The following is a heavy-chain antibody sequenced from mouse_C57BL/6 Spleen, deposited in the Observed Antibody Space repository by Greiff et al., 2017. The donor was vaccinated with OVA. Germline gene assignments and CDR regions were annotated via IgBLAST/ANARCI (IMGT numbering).Heavy chain of an antibody. CDR2: IDPENGDT. CDR3: TTLKGYAMDY. J-gene: IGHJ4*01. Sequence: VQLQESGAELVRPGASVKLSCTASGFNIKDDYMHWVKQRPEQGLEWIGWIDPENGDTEYASKFQGKATITADTSSNTAYLQLSSLTSEDTAVYYCTTLKGYAMDYWGQGTSVTVSS. V-gene: IGHV14-4*01. CDR1: GFNIKDDY.